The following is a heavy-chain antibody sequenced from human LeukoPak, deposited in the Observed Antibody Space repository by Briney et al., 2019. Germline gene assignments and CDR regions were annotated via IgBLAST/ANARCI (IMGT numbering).Heavy chain of an antibody. CDR3: AKFGVAAGTDYWYFDL. Sequence: GGSLRLSCVASGFTFSSYGMYWVRQAPGKGLERVAVVSYDGRYRYYADSVKGRFTISRDNSKNTLYLQMDSLRAEDTAVYYCAKFGVAAGTDYWYFDLWGRGTLVTVSS. CDR1: GFTFSSYG. D-gene: IGHD6-19*01. CDR2: VSYDGRYR. V-gene: IGHV3-30*18. J-gene: IGHJ2*01.